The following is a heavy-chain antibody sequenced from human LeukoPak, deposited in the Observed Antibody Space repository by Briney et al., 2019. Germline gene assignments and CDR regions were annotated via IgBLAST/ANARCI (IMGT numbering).Heavy chain of an antibody. CDR3: ANAGGSYVDY. V-gene: IGHV3-30*02. J-gene: IGHJ4*02. CDR2: IRYDGSNK. D-gene: IGHD1-26*01. CDR1: GFSFRSYG. Sequence: RTGGSLRLSCAASGFSFRSYGMHWVRQAPGKGLEWVAFIRYDGSNKYYADSAKGRFTISRDNSKNTLYLQMNSLRAKDTAVYYCANAGGSYVDYWGQGTLVTVSS.